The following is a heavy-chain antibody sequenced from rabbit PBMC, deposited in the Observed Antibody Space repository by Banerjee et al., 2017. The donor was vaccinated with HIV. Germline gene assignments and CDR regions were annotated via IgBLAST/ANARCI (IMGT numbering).Heavy chain of an antibody. CDR3: ARYYVGGGYSYYFNL. D-gene: IGHD8-1*01. Sequence: QEQLVESGGGLVQPEGSLTLTCKASGFDFSSSYWMCWVRQAPGKGLEWIGCIYTGSDSSYYASWAKGRFTISKTSSTTVTLQMTSLTAADTATYFCARYYVGGGYSYYFNLWGQGTLVTVS. CDR2: IYTGSDSS. CDR1: GFDFSSSYW. V-gene: IGHV1S45*01. J-gene: IGHJ4*01.